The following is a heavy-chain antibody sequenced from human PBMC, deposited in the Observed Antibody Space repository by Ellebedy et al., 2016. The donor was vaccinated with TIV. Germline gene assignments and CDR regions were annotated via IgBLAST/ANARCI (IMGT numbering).Heavy chain of an antibody. CDR2: ISTGSSTI. V-gene: IGHV3-48*04. CDR3: ARDASVYGDSVYWYFDL. J-gene: IGHJ2*01. D-gene: IGHD4-17*01. CDR1: GFTFSSYS. Sequence: GGSLRLSCAASGFTFSSYSMNWVRQAPGKGLEWVSYISTGSSTIYYADSVKGRFTISRDNAKNSLYLQMNSLRAEDTAVYYCARDASVYGDSVYWYFDLWGRGTLVGVSS.